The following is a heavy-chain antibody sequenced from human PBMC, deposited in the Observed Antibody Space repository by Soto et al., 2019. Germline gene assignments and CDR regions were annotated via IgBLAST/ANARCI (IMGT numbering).Heavy chain of an antibody. CDR2: IWFDGSDK. CDR3: ARLYCSATSCYSVSAFDI. D-gene: IGHD2-2*01. CDR1: GFTFSTYG. Sequence: PGGSLRLSCAASGFTFSTYGMHWVRQAPGKGLEWVALIWFDGSDKYYTESVKGRFTISRDNSKSTLYLQMNSLRAEDTAFYYCARLYCSATSCYSVSAFDIRGPGTMVTVSS. J-gene: IGHJ3*02. V-gene: IGHV3-33*01.